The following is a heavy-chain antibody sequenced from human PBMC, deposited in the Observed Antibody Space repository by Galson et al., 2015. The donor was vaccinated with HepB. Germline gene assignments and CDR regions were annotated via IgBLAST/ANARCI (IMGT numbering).Heavy chain of an antibody. J-gene: IGHJ6*02. CDR3: ASLFGESPPGMDV. CDR1: GGSISSGGYS. CDR2: IYHSGST. Sequence: TLSLTCAVSGGSISSGGYSWSWIRQPPGKGLEWIGYIYHSGSTYYNPSLKSRVTISVDRSKNQFSLKLSSVTAADTAVYYCASLFGESPPGMDVWGQGTTVTVSS. V-gene: IGHV4-30-2*01. D-gene: IGHD3-10*02.